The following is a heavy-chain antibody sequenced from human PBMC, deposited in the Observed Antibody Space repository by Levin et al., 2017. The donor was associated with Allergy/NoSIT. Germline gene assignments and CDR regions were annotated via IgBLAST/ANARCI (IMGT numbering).Heavy chain of an antibody. D-gene: IGHD3-9*01. CDR2: ISGSGGST. V-gene: IGHV3-23*01. CDR3: AKDSVLRYFDWLVGGWFDP. Sequence: GGSLRLSCAASGFTFSSYAMSWVRQAPGKGLEWVSAISGSGGSTYYADSVKGRFTISRDNSKNTLYLQMNSLRAEDTAVYYCAKDSVLRYFDWLVGGWFDPWGQGTLVTVSS. J-gene: IGHJ5*02. CDR1: GFTFSSYA.